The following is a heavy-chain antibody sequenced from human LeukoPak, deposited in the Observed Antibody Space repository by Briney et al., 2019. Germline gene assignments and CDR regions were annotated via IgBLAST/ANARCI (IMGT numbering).Heavy chain of an antibody. V-gene: IGHV1-69*04. J-gene: IGHJ4*02. Sequence: SVKVPCKASGGTLNSYALSGVRQAPGQGLEWMGRIIPIVGVVDYAQKFQGRVTITADKSTSTAFMDLSSLRSEDTAVYYCASLQNSGSYYAEVLFDYWGQGTLVTVSS. D-gene: IGHD1-26*01. CDR2: IIPIVGVV. CDR3: ASLQNSGSYYAEVLFDY. CDR1: GGTLNSYA.